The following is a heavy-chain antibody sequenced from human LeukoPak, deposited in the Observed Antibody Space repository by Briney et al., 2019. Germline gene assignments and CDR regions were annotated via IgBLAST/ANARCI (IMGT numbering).Heavy chain of an antibody. V-gene: IGHV3-74*01. CDR1: GFTFSNYW. D-gene: IGHD2-2*01. CDR2: ISTDGEST. Sequence: GGSLRLSCVASGFTFSNYWMLWVRQAPGKGLMWVSLISTDGESTRYAESVKGRFTISRDNAKNALYLQMDILRVEDTALYFCVRDYQFIQEVWGQGTTVTVSS. J-gene: IGHJ6*02. CDR3: VRDYQFIQEV.